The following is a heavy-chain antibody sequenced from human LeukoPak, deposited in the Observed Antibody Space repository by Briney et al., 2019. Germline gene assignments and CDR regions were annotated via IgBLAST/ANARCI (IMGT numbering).Heavy chain of an antibody. CDR2: IYYSGST. CDR1: GGSISSSSYY. V-gene: IGHV4-39*02. CDR3: AGDVDTAMVPSFDY. Sequence: KPSETLSLTCTVSGGSISSSSYYWGWIRQPPGKGLEWIGSIYYSGSTYYNPSLKSRVTISVDTSKNQFSLKPSSVTAADTAVYYCAGDVDTAMVPSFDYWGQGTLVTVSS. D-gene: IGHD5-18*01. J-gene: IGHJ4*02.